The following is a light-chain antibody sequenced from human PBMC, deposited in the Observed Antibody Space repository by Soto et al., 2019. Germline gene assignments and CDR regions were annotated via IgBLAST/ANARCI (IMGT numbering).Light chain of an antibody. V-gene: IGLV2-14*01. Sequence: QSALTQPASVSGSPGQSITISCTGTSYDVGAYNYVSWYQQHPGKAPELMIFEVSNRPSGVSNRFSGSKSGNTASLTISGLQAEDEADYYCSSYTSSSTRVFGGGTKLTVL. CDR1: SYDVGAYNY. CDR2: EVS. J-gene: IGLJ2*01. CDR3: SSYTSSSTRV.